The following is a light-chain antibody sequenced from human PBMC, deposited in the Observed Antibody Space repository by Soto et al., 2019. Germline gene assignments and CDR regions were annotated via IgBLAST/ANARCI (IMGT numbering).Light chain of an antibody. CDR1: TSDIGAYDY. V-gene: IGLV2-23*01. CDR2: EGH. Sequence: QSVLAQPASVSGSPGQSITIPCTGTTSDIGAYDYVSWYQQHPGKVPKVMISEGHRRPSGVPDRFSGSTSVNTASLTISGLQADDEAEYYCCLYVGATTYVFXPGTKVTV. CDR3: CLYVGATTYV. J-gene: IGLJ1*01.